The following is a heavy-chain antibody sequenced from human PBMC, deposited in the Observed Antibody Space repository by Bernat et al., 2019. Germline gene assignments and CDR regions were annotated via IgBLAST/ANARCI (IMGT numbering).Heavy chain of an antibody. Sequence: QVQLVESGGGLVKPGGSLRLSCAASGFTFTAYYMSWVRQAPGKGLEWISYISSSSSYTNYADSVKGRFTISRDNAKNSLYLQMNSLRAEDTAVYYCARGTSTSAPYMDVWGKGTTVTVSS. V-gene: IGHV3-11*05. CDR3: ARGTSTSAPYMDV. CDR2: ISSSSSYT. J-gene: IGHJ6*03. CDR1: GFTFTAYY.